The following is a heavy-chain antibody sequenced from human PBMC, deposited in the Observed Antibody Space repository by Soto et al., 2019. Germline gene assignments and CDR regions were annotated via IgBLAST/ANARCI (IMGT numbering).Heavy chain of an antibody. CDR2: INHSGST. J-gene: IGHJ4*02. V-gene: IGHV4-34*01. CDR3: ARGRYYDILIFDY. D-gene: IGHD3-9*01. Sequence: SETLSLTCAVYGGSFIGYYWSWILQPPGKGLEWIGEINHSGSTNYNPSLKSRVTISVDTSKNQFSLKLSSVTAADTAVYYCARGRYYDILIFDYWGQGTLVTVSS. CDR1: GGSFIGYY.